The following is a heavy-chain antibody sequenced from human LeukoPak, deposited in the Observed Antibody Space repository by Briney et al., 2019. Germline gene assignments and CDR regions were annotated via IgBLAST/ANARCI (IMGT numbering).Heavy chain of an antibody. CDR3: AKRGVVIRVILVGFHKEAYYFDS. CDR2: ISDSGGRT. V-gene: IGHV3-23*01. CDR1: GITVSNYG. D-gene: IGHD3-22*01. J-gene: IGHJ4*02. Sequence: GGSLRLSCAVSGITVSNYGMSWVRQAPGKGLEWVAGISDSGGRTKYADSVKGRFTISRDNPKNTLYLQTNSLRVEDTAVYFCAKRGVVIRVILVGFHKEAYYFDSWGQGALVTVSS.